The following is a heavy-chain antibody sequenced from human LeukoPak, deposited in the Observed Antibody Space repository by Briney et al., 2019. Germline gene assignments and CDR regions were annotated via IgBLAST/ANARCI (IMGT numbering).Heavy chain of an antibody. V-gene: IGHV4-38-2*02. Sequence: PSETLSLTCTVSGYSISSGYYWGWIRQPPGKGLEWIGGIYHSGSTYYNPSLKSRVTISVDTSKNQFSLKLSSVTAADTAVYYCARDRGAYYYDSSGYYLYYFDYWGQGTLVTVSS. CDR2: IYHSGST. J-gene: IGHJ4*02. D-gene: IGHD3-22*01. CDR1: GYSISSGYY. CDR3: ARDRGAYYYDSSGYYLYYFDY.